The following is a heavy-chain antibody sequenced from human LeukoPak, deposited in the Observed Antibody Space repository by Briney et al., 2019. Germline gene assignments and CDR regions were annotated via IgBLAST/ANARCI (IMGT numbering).Heavy chain of an antibody. CDR2: LFSSGTT. Sequence: SETLSLTCTVSGGSFSSGDYSWNWIRQPAGQGLEWIGRLFSSGTTNYNPSLKSRVTISVDTSKNQFSLKLSSVTAADTAVYYCARDRDSSSWYRTYWYFDLWGRGTLVTVSS. D-gene: IGHD6-13*01. J-gene: IGHJ2*01. V-gene: IGHV4-61*10. CDR1: GGSFSSGDYS. CDR3: ARDRDSSSWYRTYWYFDL.